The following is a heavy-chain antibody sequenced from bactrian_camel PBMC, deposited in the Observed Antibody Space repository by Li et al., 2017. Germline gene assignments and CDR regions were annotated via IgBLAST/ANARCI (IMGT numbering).Heavy chain of an antibody. Sequence: QEQLVESGGGLVQPGGSLRLSCTGSGSDTSMSWYRQAPGNECELVSRIGDDGTYYADSVKGRFTISYDGAKNTVYLQMSSLKPEDTAVYYCAADLPPYGSSCPGSLGYWGQGTQVTVS. CDR3: AADLPPYGSSCPGSLGY. V-gene: IGHV3S60*01. CDR2: IGDDGT. J-gene: IGHJ6*01. CDR1: GSDTS. D-gene: IGHD6*01.